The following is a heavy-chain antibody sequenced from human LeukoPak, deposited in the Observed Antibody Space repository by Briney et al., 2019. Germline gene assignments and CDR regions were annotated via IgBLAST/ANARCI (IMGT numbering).Heavy chain of an antibody. CDR1: GFTFSRYA. V-gene: IGHV3-30-3*02. CDR3: AKKFTGTTVISGDYFDY. D-gene: IGHD4-17*01. CDR2: MSSDGSKK. J-gene: IGHJ4*02. Sequence: GGSLRLSCAAPGFTFSRYAMHWVRQAPGKGLEWVAVMSSDGSKKYYADSVKGRFTISRDNSKNTLYLQMNSLRAEDTAVYYCAKKFTGTTVISGDYFDYWGQGTLVTVSS.